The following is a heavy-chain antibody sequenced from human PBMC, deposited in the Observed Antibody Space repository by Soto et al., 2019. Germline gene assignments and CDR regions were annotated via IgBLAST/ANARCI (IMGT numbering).Heavy chain of an antibody. D-gene: IGHD3-22*01. V-gene: IGHV4-39*01. CDR2: IYYSGNS. Sequence: SETLSLTCTVSGDSISSSGYYWGWIRQPPGKGLEWIGSIYYSGNSYYNPSLKSRITISVDTPRNQFSLKLSSVTAADTAVYYCVRQGNSSGFRRPVRQFDYWGQGTLVTVSS. J-gene: IGHJ4*02. CDR1: GDSISSSGYY. CDR3: VRQGNSSGFRRPVRQFDY.